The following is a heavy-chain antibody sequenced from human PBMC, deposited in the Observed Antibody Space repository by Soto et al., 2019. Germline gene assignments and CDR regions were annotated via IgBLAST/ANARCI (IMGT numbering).Heavy chain of an antibody. CDR2: ISGSGGST. V-gene: IGHV3-23*01. Sequence: EVQLLESGGGLVQPGGSLRLSCAASGFSFSSYAMSWVRQAPGKGLEWVSGISGSGGSTYYADSVKGRFTISRDKSKNTLYQQINSLRAEDTAVYYCAKEAVAGPYYYYYGMDVWGQGTTVTVSS. CDR3: AKEAVAGPYYYYYGMDV. CDR1: GFSFSSYA. J-gene: IGHJ6*02. D-gene: IGHD6-19*01.